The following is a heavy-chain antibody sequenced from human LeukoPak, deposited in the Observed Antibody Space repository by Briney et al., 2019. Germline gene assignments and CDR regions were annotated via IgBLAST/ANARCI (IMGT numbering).Heavy chain of an antibody. CDR2: IHHSGRT. D-gene: IGHD3-22*01. CDR1: GYSISSDYY. Sequence: SETLSLTCTVSGYSISSDYYWGWIRQPPGKGLEWIGSIHHSGRTYYNPSLKSRVTISVDTSKNQFSLKLSSVTAADTAVYYCASSSQYDSSGYYRLDAFEIWGQGTMVTVSS. CDR3: ASSSQYDSSGYYRLDAFEI. J-gene: IGHJ3*02. V-gene: IGHV4-38-2*02.